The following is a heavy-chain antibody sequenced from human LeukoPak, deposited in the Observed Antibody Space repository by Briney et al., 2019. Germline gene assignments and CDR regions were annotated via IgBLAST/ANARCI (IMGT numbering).Heavy chain of an antibody. D-gene: IGHD3-9*01. V-gene: IGHV4-34*01. CDR2: INHSGST. CDR1: GGSFSGYY. J-gene: IGHJ6*03. Sequence: SETLSLTCAFYGGSFSGYYWNWIREPPGKGLEWMGEINHSGSTNYNPSLKSRVTISVDTSKNQFSLKLSSVTAADTAVYYCAREIPDILTGYRKYYYMDVWGKGTTVTISS. CDR3: AREIPDILTGYRKYYYMDV.